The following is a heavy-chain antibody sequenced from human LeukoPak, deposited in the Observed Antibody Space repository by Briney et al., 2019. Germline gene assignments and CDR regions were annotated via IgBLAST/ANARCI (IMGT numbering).Heavy chain of an antibody. D-gene: IGHD2-21*01. V-gene: IGHV3-21*01. CDR2: IDDGSSDI. CDR3: ARDPLRNLLVVHYDY. J-gene: IGHJ4*02. CDR1: GFTFSNSA. Sequence: GGSLRLSCAASGFTFSNSAMNWVRQVPGKGLEWVSSIDDGSSDIYDATSVRGRFATARHNARKSVYLQMNSLRVEDTAGQYCARDPLRNLLVVHYDYWGQGTLVAVSS.